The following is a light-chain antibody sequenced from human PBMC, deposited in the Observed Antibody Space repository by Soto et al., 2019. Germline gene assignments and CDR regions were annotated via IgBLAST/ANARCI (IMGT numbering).Light chain of an antibody. CDR2: KAS. V-gene: IGKV1-5*03. J-gene: IGKJ1*01. Sequence: DIQMNQSPSTLSGSVGDRVTITCRASQTISSWLSWYQQKPGKDPKLLIYKASTLKSGVPSRFRGSGSGTEFTLSISRLQPDDCANYDCQHYNSYSEAFGQGTKVEL. CDR1: QTISSW. CDR3: QHYNSYSEA.